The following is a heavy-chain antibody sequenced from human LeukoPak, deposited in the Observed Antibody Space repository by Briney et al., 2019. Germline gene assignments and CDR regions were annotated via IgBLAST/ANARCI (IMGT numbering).Heavy chain of an antibody. J-gene: IGHJ4*02. Sequence: PGGSLRLSCAASGFTFSSYSMKWVRQAPGKGLEWVSSIISSSSYIYYADSVKGRFTISRDNAKNSLYLQMNSLRAEDTAVYYCARDPFTSGDYYDSSGYSGYWGQGTLVTVSS. D-gene: IGHD3-22*01. CDR2: IISSSSYI. CDR3: ARDPFTSGDYYDSSGYSGY. V-gene: IGHV3-21*01. CDR1: GFTFSSYS.